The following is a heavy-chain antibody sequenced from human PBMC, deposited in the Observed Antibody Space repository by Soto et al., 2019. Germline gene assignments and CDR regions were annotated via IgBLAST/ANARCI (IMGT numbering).Heavy chain of an antibody. CDR2: IYYSGST. Sequence: QVQLQESGPGLVKPSQTLSLTCTVSGGSISSGGYYWSWIRQHPGKGLEWIGYIYYSGSTYYNPSLKSRVTISVDTSKNQFSLKLSSVTAADTAVYYCAQSVRGVIYYYGMDVWGQGTTVTVSS. D-gene: IGHD3-10*01. CDR3: AQSVRGVIYYYGMDV. V-gene: IGHV4-31*03. J-gene: IGHJ6*02. CDR1: GGSISSGGYY.